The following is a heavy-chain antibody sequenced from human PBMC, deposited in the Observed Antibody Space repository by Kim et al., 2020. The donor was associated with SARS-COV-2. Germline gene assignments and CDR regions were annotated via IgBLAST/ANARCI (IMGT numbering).Heavy chain of an antibody. V-gene: IGHV4-39*07. CDR2: IYYSGST. CDR3: ATVGGGATLGEFDY. Sequence: SETLSLTCTVSGGSISSSSYYWGWIRQPPGKGLEWIGSIYYSGSTYYNPSLKSRVTISVDTSKNQFSLKLSSVTAADTAVYYCATVGGGATLGEFDYWGQGTLVTVSS. J-gene: IGHJ4*02. CDR1: GGSISSSSYY. D-gene: IGHD1-26*01.